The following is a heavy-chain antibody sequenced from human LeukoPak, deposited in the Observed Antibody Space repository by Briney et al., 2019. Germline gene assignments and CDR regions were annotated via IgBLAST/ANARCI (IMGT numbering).Heavy chain of an antibody. J-gene: IGHJ4*02. CDR3: TRGPPHVDTSIWSGSEDY. Sequence: ASVKVSCKASGYTFTSFHMHWVRQAPGQGLEWMGIINPSDESTNYPQKFQGRVTMTTDTSTRIVFMELSSLTSEGTAIYYCTRGPPHVDTSIWSGSEDYWGQGTLVTVSS. V-gene: IGHV1-46*01. D-gene: IGHD6-13*01. CDR2: INPSDEST. CDR1: GYTFTSFH.